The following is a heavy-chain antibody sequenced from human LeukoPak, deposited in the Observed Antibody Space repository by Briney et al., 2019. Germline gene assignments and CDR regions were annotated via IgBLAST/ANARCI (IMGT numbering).Heavy chain of an antibody. CDR3: ARVIRDLYGMDV. D-gene: IGHD3-16*02. CDR2: MNPNSGNT. CDR1: GYTFTSYD. V-gene: IGHV1-8*01. J-gene: IGHJ6*02. Sequence: GASVKASCKASGYTFTSYDINWVRQATGQGLEWMGWMNPNSGNTGYAQKFQGRVTMTRNTSISTAYMELSSLRSEDTAVYYCARVIRDLYGMDVWGQGTTVTVSS.